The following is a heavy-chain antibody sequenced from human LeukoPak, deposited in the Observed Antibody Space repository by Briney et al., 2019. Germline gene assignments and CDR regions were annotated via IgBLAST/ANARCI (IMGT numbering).Heavy chain of an antibody. J-gene: IGHJ5*02. Sequence: SETLSLTCTVSGYSISSAYYWGWIRQPPGKGLEWIGRIYHSGSTYYNPSLKSRVTISVDTSKNQFSLKLSSVTAADTAVYYCARMDYGGNSETSWGQGTLVTVSS. D-gene: IGHD4-23*01. V-gene: IGHV4-38-2*02. CDR3: ARMDYGGNSETS. CDR2: IYHSGST. CDR1: GYSISSAYY.